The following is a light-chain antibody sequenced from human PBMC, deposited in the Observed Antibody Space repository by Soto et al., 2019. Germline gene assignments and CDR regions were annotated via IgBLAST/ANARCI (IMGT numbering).Light chain of an antibody. CDR3: QQYGSSSIT. Sequence: EIVLTQSPGTLSLSPGERATLSCRASQSVSSSYLAWYQQKPGQASRLLIYGASSRATGIPDRFGGSGSGTDFTLTISRLEPEDLAVYYCQQYGSSSITFGQGTRLEIK. CDR1: QSVSSSY. CDR2: GAS. J-gene: IGKJ5*01. V-gene: IGKV3-20*01.